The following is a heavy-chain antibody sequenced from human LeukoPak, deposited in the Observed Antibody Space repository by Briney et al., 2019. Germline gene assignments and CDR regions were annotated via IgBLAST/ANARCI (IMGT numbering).Heavy chain of an antibody. J-gene: IGHJ5*02. V-gene: IGHV4-59*01. CDR3: ARTHMDIVVVPAAFAPDWFDP. Sequence: SETLSLTCSVSGGSITSYYWSWIRQPPGKGLEWIGHVSDGGRTNYSPSLRSRVSISEDTSKNQFSLKLNSVTAADTAVYYCARTHMDIVVVPAAFAPDWFDPWGQGTLVTVSS. D-gene: IGHD2-2*03. CDR2: VSDGGRT. CDR1: GGSITSYY.